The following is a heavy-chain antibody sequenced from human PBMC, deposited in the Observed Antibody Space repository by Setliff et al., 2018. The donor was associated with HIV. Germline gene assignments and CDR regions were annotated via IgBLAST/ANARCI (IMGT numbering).Heavy chain of an antibody. CDR3: ARVWEWNYDLGY. Sequence: ASVKVSCKASGYTFTSYGISWVRQAPGQGLEWMGWISAYNGNTNYVQKLQGRVTMTRDTSTSTAYMELRSLRSDDTAVYYCARVWEWNYDLGYWGQGTLVTVSS. V-gene: IGHV1-18*01. D-gene: IGHD1-7*01. CDR2: ISAYNGNT. J-gene: IGHJ4*02. CDR1: GYTFTSYG.